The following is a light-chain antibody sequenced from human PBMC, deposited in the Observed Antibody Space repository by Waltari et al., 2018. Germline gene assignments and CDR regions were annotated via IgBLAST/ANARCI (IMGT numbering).Light chain of an antibody. CDR3: QQYGASPLT. V-gene: IGKV3-20*01. CDR1: QTVSRNY. CDR2: GAS. J-gene: IGKJ4*01. Sequence: ELVLTQSPGTLSLSPGERATLSCRASQTVSRNYLAWYQQKIGQAPRLLIYGASSRATGTPDRFSGGGSGTDFTLTISRLEPEDFAVYFCQQYGASPLTFGGGTKVEIK.